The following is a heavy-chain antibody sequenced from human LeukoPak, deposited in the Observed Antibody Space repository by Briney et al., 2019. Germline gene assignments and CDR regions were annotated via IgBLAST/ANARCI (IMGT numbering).Heavy chain of an antibody. J-gene: IGHJ4*02. CDR2: ISFDGSTA. Sequence: GRSLRLSCAASGFKYNMHWVRQAPGKGLEWVAFISFDGSTAYYADSVQGRFTFSRDTSNNTLHLQMNSLRTEDTAVYYCARDPSRLRGYSNFDYWGQGTLVTVSS. CDR1: GFKYN. CDR3: ARDPSRLRGYSNFDY. V-gene: IGHV3-30*04. D-gene: IGHD4-11*01.